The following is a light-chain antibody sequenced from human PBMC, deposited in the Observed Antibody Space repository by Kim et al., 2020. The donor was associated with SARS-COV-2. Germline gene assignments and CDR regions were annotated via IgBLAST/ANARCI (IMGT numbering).Light chain of an antibody. J-gene: IGLJ3*02. CDR2: STN. CDR1: TGAVTSDSY. CDR3: VLHYSGGQV. V-gene: IGLV7-43*01. Sequence: PGGTVTLTWASSTGAVTSDSYPNWFQQKPGQAPRPLIYSTNNNHPWTPARFSGSLLGGKAALTLSGVQPEDEADYYCVLHYSGGQVFGGGTQLTVL.